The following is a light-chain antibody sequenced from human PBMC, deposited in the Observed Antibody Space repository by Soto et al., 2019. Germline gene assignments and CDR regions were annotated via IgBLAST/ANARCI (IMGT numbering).Light chain of an antibody. Sequence: DMQMTQSPSSLSASVGDRVTSTCQASQGIKHYLNWYQQKPGKAPKLLIYDSSNLKTGVPSRFSGSGSETDFTLTISSLQPDDVATYYCQHYDHVPLSFGGGTKVEIK. V-gene: IGKV1-33*01. J-gene: IGKJ4*01. CDR2: DSS. CDR3: QHYDHVPLS. CDR1: QGIKHY.